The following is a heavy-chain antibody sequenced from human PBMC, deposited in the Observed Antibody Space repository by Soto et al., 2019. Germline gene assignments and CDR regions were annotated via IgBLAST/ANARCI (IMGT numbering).Heavy chain of an antibody. D-gene: IGHD1-26*01. CDR1: GFTFSSYA. Sequence: PGGSLRLSCAASGFTFSSYAMSWVRQAPGKGLEWVSAISGSGGSTYYADSVKGRFTISRDNSKNTLYLQMNSLRAEDTAVYYCAKSQGGSGSSWSLDFWGQGILVTVSS. J-gene: IGHJ4*02. CDR3: AKSQGGSGSSWSLDF. CDR2: ISGSGGST. V-gene: IGHV3-23*01.